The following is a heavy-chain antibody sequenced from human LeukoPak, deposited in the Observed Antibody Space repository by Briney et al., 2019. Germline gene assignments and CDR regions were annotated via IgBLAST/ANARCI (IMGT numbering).Heavy chain of an antibody. Sequence: GGSLRLSCAASGFTFSKSAMSWVRQAPGKGLEWVSTIAGTGETTYYAESVKGRFSISRDNSKNTLYLQMHSLRAEDTAVYYCGKRELWHGSGEDAWGQGTTVTVSS. CDR2: IAGTGETT. D-gene: IGHD3-10*01. CDR1: GFTFSKSA. CDR3: GKRELWHGSGEDA. J-gene: IGHJ6*02. V-gene: IGHV3-23*01.